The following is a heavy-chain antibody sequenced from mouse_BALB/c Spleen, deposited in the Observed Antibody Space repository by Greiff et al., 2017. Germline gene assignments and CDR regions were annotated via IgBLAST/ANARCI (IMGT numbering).Heavy chain of an antibody. CDR2: ISSGSSTI. CDR1: GFTFSSFG. CDR3: ARDITTVVATEYFDV. V-gene: IGHV5-17*02. D-gene: IGHD1-1*01. J-gene: IGHJ1*01. Sequence: EVQGVESGGGLVQPGGSRKLSCAASGFTFSSFGMHWVRQAPEKGLEWVAYISSGSSTIYYADTVKGRFTISRDNPKNTLFLQMTSLRSEDTAMYYCARDITTVVATEYFDVWGAGTTVTVSS.